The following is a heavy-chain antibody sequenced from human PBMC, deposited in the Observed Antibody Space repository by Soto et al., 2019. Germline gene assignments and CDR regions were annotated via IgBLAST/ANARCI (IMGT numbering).Heavy chain of an antibody. V-gene: IGHV5-51*01. CDR3: ARDVDTAMVTSWFDP. CDR2: IYPGDSDT. CDR1: GYSFTSYW. J-gene: IGHJ5*02. Sequence: PGESRKISCKGSGYSFTSYWIGWVRQMPGKGLEWMGIIYPGDSDTRYSPSFQGQVTISADKSISTAYLQWSSLKASDTAMYYCARDVDTAMVTSWFDPWGQGSLVTVSS. D-gene: IGHD5-18*01.